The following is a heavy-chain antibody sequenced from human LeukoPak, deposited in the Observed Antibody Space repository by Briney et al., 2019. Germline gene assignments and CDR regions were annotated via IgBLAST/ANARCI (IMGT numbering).Heavy chain of an antibody. D-gene: IGHD5-18*01. CDR3: ALTAMATDYFDY. Sequence: GASVKVSCKASGYTFSSYGISWVRQAPGQGLEWMGWINPNSGGTNYAQKFQGRVTMTRDTSISTAYMELSRLRSDDTAVYYCALTAMATDYFDYWGQGTLVTVSS. CDR2: INPNSGGT. V-gene: IGHV1-2*02. CDR1: GYTFSSYG. J-gene: IGHJ4*02.